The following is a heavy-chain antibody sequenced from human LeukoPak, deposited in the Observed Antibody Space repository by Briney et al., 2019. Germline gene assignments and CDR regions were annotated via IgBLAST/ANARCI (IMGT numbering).Heavy chain of an antibody. D-gene: IGHD3-16*01. CDR1: GYTFTSYY. V-gene: IGHV1-24*01. CDR3: AILGVYLNSY. CDR2: FDTEDGET. J-gene: IGHJ4*02. Sequence: GASVTVSFKASGYTFTSYYMHWVRQAPGKGHEWMGGFDTEDGETIYAQKFQGRVTMTDDTSTDTAYMELSSLRSEDTAVYYCAILGVYLNSYWGQGTLVTVSS.